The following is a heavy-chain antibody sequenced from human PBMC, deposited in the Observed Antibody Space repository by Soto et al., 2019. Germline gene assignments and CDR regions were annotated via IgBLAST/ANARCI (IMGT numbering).Heavy chain of an antibody. CDR1: GGSVGRGCCY. V-gene: IGHV4-31*03. CDR2: IYYSGTT. J-gene: IGHJ4*02. Sequence: TQSLPSRVSGGSVGRGCCYLSSIRQHPGPILESIGYIYYSGTTYFNPSLKSRASISLDTSKNEFSLKLTSVTAADTAVYYCARRALPQCINGVCYKDGFWDYWGQGALVTGSS. D-gene: IGHD2-8*01. CDR3: ARRALPQCINGVCYKDGFWDY.